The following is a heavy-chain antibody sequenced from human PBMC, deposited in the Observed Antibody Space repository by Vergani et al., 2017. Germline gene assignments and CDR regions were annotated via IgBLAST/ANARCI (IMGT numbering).Heavy chain of an antibody. CDR2: LRYDGSNE. CDR3: ARDRYYGSGSWGYYYYGMDV. Sequence: QVQLVESGGGVVQPGGSLRLSCAASGFSFSTYGMHWVRQAPGRGLEWVAFLRYDGSNEYYGDAVKGRFIISRDNSKNMLSLEMHSLRPEDTAVYYCARDRYYGSGSWGYYYYGMDVWGQGTTVTVSS. D-gene: IGHD3-10*01. J-gene: IGHJ6*02. V-gene: IGHV3-30*02. CDR1: GFSFSTYG.